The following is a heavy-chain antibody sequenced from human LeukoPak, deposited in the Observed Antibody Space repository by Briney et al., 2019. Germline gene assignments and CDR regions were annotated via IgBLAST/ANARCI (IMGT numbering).Heavy chain of an antibody. Sequence: ASVKVSCKASGGTFSSYAISWVRQAPGQGLEWMGGIIPIFDTANYAQKFQGRVTITADESTSTAYMELSSLRSEDTAVYYCARAYTAMASNDYYYGMDVWGQGTTVTVSS. CDR2: IIPIFDTA. J-gene: IGHJ6*02. V-gene: IGHV1-69*13. D-gene: IGHD5-18*01. CDR3: ARAYTAMASNDYYYGMDV. CDR1: GGTFSSYA.